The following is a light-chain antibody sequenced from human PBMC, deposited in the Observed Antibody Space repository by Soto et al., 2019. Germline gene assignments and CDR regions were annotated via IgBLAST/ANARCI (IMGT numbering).Light chain of an antibody. J-gene: IGLJ3*02. CDR1: SGLSNYA. V-gene: IGLV4-69*01. CDR2: VNSDGSH. CDR3: QTWDTAIQV. Sequence: QSVLTQSPSASASLGASVKLTCTLSSGLSNYAIAWHQQQPERGPRYLIKVNSDGSHTKGDGIPDRFSGSSSGAERYLTISGLQSEDEADYYCQTWDTAIQVFGGGTQLTVL.